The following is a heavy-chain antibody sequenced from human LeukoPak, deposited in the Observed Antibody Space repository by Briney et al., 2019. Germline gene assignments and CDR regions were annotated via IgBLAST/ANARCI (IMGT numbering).Heavy chain of an antibody. D-gene: IGHD1-26*01. CDR3: AKPLSGSPPQPFDY. V-gene: IGHV3-30*02. J-gene: IGHJ4*02. CDR1: GFTFSNYG. Sequence: GGSLRLSCAASGFTFSNYGMYWVRQAPGKGPEWVAFIRYDGSNKYYADSVKGRFTISRDNSKNTLFLQMNSLRAEDTAIYYCAKPLSGSPPQPFDYWGQGTLVTVSS. CDR2: IRYDGSNK.